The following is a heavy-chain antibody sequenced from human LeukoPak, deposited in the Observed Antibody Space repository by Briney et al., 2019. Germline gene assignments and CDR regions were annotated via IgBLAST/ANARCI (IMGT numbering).Heavy chain of an antibody. CDR2: IKSKTDGGTT. V-gene: IGHV3-15*01. CDR1: GFTFSSFA. Sequence: AGSLTLSCSASGFTFSSFAMHWVRQPPGKGLEWVGRIKSKTDGGTTDYAAPVKGRFTISRDDSKNTLYLQMNSLKTEDTAVYYCARPQSLRFGELLGAFDIWGQGTMVTVSS. J-gene: IGHJ3*02. CDR3: ARPQSLRFGELLGAFDI. D-gene: IGHD3-10*01.